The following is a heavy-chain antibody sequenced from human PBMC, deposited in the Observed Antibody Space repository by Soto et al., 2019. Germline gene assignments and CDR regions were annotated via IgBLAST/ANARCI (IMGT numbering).Heavy chain of an antibody. CDR2: IIPIFGTA. CDR3: ARDRQGRKGAAIPPPYYYYYGMDV. J-gene: IGHJ6*02. CDR1: GGTFSSYA. Sequence: SVKVSCKASGGTFSSYAISWVRQAPGQGLEWMGGIIPIFGTANYAQKFQGRVTITADESTSTAYMELSSLRSEDTAVYYCARDRQGRKGAAIPPPYYYYYGMDVWGQGTTVTVSS. V-gene: IGHV1-69*13. D-gene: IGHD2-21*01.